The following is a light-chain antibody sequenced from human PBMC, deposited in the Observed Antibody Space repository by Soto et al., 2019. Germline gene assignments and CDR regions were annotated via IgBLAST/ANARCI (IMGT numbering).Light chain of an antibody. CDR3: AAWDDTLRARV. V-gene: IGLV1-44*01. J-gene: IGLJ2*01. CDR2: SND. CDR1: NSNIGRND. Sequence: QSVLAQPPSASGTPGQRVTISCSGSNSNIGRNDVTWYQQVPGTAPQCLIYSNDQRPAVVPDRTSGSRSGTSASLAISGHHSGDEAEYYCAAWDDTLRARVFGGGTKVTVL.